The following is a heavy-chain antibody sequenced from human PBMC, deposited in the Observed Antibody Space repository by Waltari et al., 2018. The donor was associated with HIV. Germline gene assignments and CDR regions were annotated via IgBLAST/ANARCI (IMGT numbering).Heavy chain of an antibody. V-gene: IGHV3-21*01. CDR1: GSPLCSSS. CDR3: ARERIAVAGTFDY. Sequence: EVQMVESGGGLVKPGGSLGLSCSASGSPLCSSSRNCACQAPGKGLEWVSSISSSSSYIYYADSVKGRFTISRDNAKNSLYLQMNSLRAEDTAVYYCARERIAVAGTFDYWGQGTLVTVSS. CDR2: ISSSSSYI. J-gene: IGHJ4*02. D-gene: IGHD6-19*01.